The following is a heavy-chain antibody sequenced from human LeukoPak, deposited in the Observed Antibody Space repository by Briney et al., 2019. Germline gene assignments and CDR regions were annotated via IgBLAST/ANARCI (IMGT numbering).Heavy chain of an antibody. CDR3: AIDEVNFRTTSCINWYFDL. CDR1: GYTFTSYY. J-gene: IGHJ2*01. CDR2: INPSGGST. D-gene: IGHD2-2*01. V-gene: IGHV1-46*01. Sequence: ASVKVSCKAPGYTFTSYYMHWVRQAPGQGLEWMGIINPSGGSTRYAQMFQGRITLIRGMSTSTYYMELSSLTPENTAVYFCAIDEVNFRTTSCINWYFDLWGRGTLVTVS.